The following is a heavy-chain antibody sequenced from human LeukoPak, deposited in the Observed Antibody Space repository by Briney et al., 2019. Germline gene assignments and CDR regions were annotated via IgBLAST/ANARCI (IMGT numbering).Heavy chain of an antibody. Sequence: GGSLRLSCAASGFTVRSNYMSWVRQAPGKGLEWVSGFYGGRSTDYADSVKGRFTISRDNSKNTLYLQMNSLRAEDTAVYYCARSHGSGFDPWGQGTLVTVSS. CDR3: ARSHGSGFDP. J-gene: IGHJ5*02. CDR1: GFTVRSNY. V-gene: IGHV3-66*01. CDR2: FYGGRST. D-gene: IGHD3-10*01.